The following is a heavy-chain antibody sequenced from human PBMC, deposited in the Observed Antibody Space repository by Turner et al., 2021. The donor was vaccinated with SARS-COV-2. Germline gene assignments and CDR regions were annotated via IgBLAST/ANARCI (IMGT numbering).Heavy chain of an antibody. D-gene: IGHD4-17*01. Sequence: EVHLVESGGGCVQPGGSLRLSCAASGFAVSNNYMSWVRQVAGKGLEWVSLIYSGGSTYYADSVTGRFTISRDNSKNTLYLQMNSLRAEDTAVYYCATRMTTLPQWGQGTLVTVSS. V-gene: IGHV3-66*01. CDR3: ATRMTTLPQ. CDR2: IYSGGST. J-gene: IGHJ4*02. CDR1: GFAVSNNY.